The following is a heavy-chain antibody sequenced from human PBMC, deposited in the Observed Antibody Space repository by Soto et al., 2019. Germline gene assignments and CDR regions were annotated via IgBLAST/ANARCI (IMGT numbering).Heavy chain of an antibody. CDR2: VNPILAMS. V-gene: IGHV1-69*02. J-gene: IGHJ4*02. CDR1: GDTFSFYT. D-gene: IGHD6-13*01. Sequence: SVKVSCKASGDTFSFYTLNWIRQAPGQGFEWVGRVNPILAMSSSAHKFQGRVTITRDTSASTAYMELSSLRSEDTAVYYCARSIAAAGTWYYFDYWGQGTLVTVSS. CDR3: ARSIAAAGTWYYFDY.